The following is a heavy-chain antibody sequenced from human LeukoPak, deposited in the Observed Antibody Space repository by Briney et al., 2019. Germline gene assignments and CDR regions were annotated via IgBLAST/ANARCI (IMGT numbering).Heavy chain of an antibody. J-gene: IGHJ4*02. D-gene: IGHD2-2*02. V-gene: IGHV3-7*01. CDR1: GFTFSSYW. Sequence: PGGSLRLSCAASGFTFSSYWMSWVRQAPGKGLEWVANIKQDGSEKYYVDSVKGRFTISRDNAKNSLYLQMNSLRAEDTAVYYCARVGGYCSSTSCYILTSFDYWGQGTLVTVSS. CDR2: IKQDGSEK. CDR3: ARVGGYCSSTSCYILTSFDY.